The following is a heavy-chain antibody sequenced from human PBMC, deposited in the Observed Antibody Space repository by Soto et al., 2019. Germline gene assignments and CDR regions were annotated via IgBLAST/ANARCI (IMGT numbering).Heavy chain of an antibody. J-gene: IGHJ3*02. CDR3: ARDHGYYDFWSGYYTPNSFDI. CDR2: IYYSGST. CDR1: GGSISSYY. D-gene: IGHD3-3*01. V-gene: IGHV4-59*01. Sequence: SETLSLTCTVSGGSISSYYWSWIRQPPGKGLEWIGYIYYSGSTNYNPSLKSRVTISVDTSKNQFSLKLSSVTAADTAVYYCARDHGYYDFWSGYYTPNSFDIWGQGTMVTVS.